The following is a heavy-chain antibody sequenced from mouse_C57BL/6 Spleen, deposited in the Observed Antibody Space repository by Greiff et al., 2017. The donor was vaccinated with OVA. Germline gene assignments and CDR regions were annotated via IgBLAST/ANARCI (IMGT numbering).Heavy chain of an antibody. CDR1: GYTFTSYW. Sequence: VQLQQPGAELVKPGASVKLSCKASGYTFTSYWMQWVKQRPGQGLEWIGEIDPPDSYTNYNQKFKGKATLTVATSSSTAYMQLRSLTSAFSSFYSCALFSYRSRYVLFAYCGHGTSLPVSS. J-gene: IGHJ2*02. CDR2: IDPPDSYT. D-gene: IGHD1-1*01. V-gene: IGHV1-50*01. CDR3: ALFSYRSRYVLFAY.